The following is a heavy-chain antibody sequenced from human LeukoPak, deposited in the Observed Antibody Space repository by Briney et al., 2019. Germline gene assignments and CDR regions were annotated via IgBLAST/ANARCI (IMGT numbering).Heavy chain of an antibody. V-gene: IGHV1-24*01. Sequence: ASVKVSCKVSGYTLTELSMHWVQQAPGKGLEWMGGFDPEDGETIYAQKFQGRVTMTEDTSTDTAYMELSSLRSEDTAVYYCATPFGYSSGRGGEYFDYWGQGTLVTVSS. CDR3: ATPFGYSSGRGGEYFDY. CDR1: GYTLTELS. J-gene: IGHJ4*02. CDR2: FDPEDGET. D-gene: IGHD6-19*01.